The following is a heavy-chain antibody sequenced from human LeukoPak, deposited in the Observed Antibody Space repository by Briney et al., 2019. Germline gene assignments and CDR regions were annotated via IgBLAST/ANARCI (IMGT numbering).Heavy chain of an antibody. CDR2: IYSDGST. V-gene: IGHV3-53*01. D-gene: IGHD2/OR15-2a*01. CDR1: GFSVSDYY. J-gene: IGHJ4*02. Sequence: PGGSLRLSCAASGFSVSDYYMNWVRQAPGKGLEWVSFIYSDGSTYYADSVKGRFTISRHNSKNTLYLQMNSLRVEDTAVYYCARDDVPVIWGQGTLVTVSS. CDR3: ARDDVPVI.